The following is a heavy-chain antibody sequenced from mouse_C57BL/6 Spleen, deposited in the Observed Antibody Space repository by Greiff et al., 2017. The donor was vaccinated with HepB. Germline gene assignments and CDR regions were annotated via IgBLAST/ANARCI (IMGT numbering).Heavy chain of an antibody. Sequence: QVQLQQPGAELVRPGSSVKLSCKASGYTFTSYWMHWVKQRPIQGLEWIGNIDPSDSETHYNQKFKDKATLTVDKSSSTAYMQLSSLTSEDSAVYYCAREDGNWYYAMDYWGQGTSVTVSS. V-gene: IGHV1-52*01. CDR2: IDPSDSET. CDR3: AREDGNWYYAMDY. J-gene: IGHJ4*01. D-gene: IGHD2-1*01. CDR1: GYTFTSYW.